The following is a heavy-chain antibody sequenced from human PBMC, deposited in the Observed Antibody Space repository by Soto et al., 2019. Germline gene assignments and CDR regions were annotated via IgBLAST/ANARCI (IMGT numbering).Heavy chain of an antibody. J-gene: IGHJ5*02. CDR3: ARVGKWHGGLAP. Sequence: SETLSLTCTVSGGSIGSYYWSWIRQSPEKGLEWIAFIHHSGSTNYKPSLKSRVAISVDTSNNQFSLKLSAVTAADTAVYYCARVGKWHGGLAPWGQGALVTVDS. D-gene: IGHD2-8*01. V-gene: IGHV4-59*01. CDR1: GGSIGSYY. CDR2: IHHSGST.